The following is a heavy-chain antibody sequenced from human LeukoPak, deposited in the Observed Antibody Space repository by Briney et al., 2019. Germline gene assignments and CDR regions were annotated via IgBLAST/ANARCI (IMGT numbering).Heavy chain of an antibody. Sequence: GGSLRLSCVASGFSFSSYGMHWVRQAPGKGLEWVAIIWYDGSNKFYADSVKGRFTISRDNSKNTLYLQMNSLRAEDTAMYYCARSYYTSSWWFFDYRGQGTLVTVSS. CDR2: IWYDGSNK. CDR1: GFSFSSYG. D-gene: IGHD3-22*01. V-gene: IGHV3-33*01. CDR3: ARSYYTSSWWFFDY. J-gene: IGHJ4*02.